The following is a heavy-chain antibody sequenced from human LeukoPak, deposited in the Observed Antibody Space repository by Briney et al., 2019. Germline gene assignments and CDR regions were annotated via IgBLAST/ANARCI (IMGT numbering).Heavy chain of an antibody. CDR2: IYYGGSA. V-gene: IGHV4-39*07. D-gene: IGHD2-15*01. Sequence: SETLSLTCTVSGGSITSSGFYWGWIRQPPGKGLEWVGNIYYGGSAYYNPSLKSRVTISVDTSKNQFSLKLSSVTAADTAVYYCARQPNIVVVDNWFDPWGQGTLVAVSS. J-gene: IGHJ5*02. CDR1: GGSITSSGFY. CDR3: ARQPNIVVVDNWFDP.